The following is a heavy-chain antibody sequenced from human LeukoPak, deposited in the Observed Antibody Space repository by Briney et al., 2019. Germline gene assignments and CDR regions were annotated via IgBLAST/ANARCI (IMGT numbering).Heavy chain of an antibody. CDR1: GFNLSGSG. CDR3: TRLDEAADGFVRGAVTRAYDI. CDR2: IRSNSNNYAT. J-gene: IGHJ3*02. V-gene: IGHV3-73*01. D-gene: IGHD3-10*01. Sequence: GGSLKLSCAASGFNLSGSGIHWVRQASGKGLEWVGRIRSNSNNYATSYAASVKGRFTVSRDDSKNTAYLTMNSLETEDTAIYYCTRLDEAADGFVRGAVTRAYDIWGQGTMVTVSS.